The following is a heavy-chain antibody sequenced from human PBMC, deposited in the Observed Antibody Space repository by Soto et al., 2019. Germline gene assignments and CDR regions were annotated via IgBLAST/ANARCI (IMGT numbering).Heavy chain of an antibody. Sequence: QVQLQESGPGLGKPSETLALTCTVSGGSISSYYSSWIRQPPGKGLEWIEYSYYSGSTNYNPALKSGVAISVSTSENQFSMKLSSVTAGDKAVYYCAKYATLTTRFDYWCHGAMNTV. V-gene: IGHV4-59*01. CDR3: AKYATLTTRFDY. D-gene: IGHD4-17*01. CDR1: GGSISSYY. J-gene: IGHJ4*01. CDR2: SYYSGST.